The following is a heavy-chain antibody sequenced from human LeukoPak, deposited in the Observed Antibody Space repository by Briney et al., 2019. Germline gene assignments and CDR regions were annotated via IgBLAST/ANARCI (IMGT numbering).Heavy chain of an antibody. V-gene: IGHV4-61*02. Sequence: PSQTLSLTCTVSGGSISSGSYYWSWIRQPAGKGLEWIGRIYTSGSTNYNPSLKSRVTISVDTSKNQFSLKLSSVTAADTAVYYCARGEILEWHKTEYYYGMDVWGQGTTVTVSS. J-gene: IGHJ6*02. CDR2: IYTSGST. D-gene: IGHD3-3*01. CDR1: GGSISSGSYY. CDR3: ARGEILEWHKTEYYYGMDV.